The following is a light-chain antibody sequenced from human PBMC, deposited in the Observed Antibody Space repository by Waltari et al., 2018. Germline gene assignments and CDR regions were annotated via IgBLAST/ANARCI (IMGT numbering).Light chain of an antibody. J-gene: IGKJ2*02. CDR3: QQCDSTPCT. Sequence: DIVMTQSPDSLAASLGERATINCKSSQTLLYSSTNKNYLAWYQQKPGQPPKLLIYWAATRESGVPARFSGSGSGADFTLTISSLQAEEVAVYYCQQCDSTPCTFGQGTKVEIE. CDR1: QTLLYSSTNKNY. CDR2: WAA. V-gene: IGKV4-1*01.